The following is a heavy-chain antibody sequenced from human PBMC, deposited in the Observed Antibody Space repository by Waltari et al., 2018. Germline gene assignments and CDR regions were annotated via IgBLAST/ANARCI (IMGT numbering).Heavy chain of an antibody. CDR2: IIPIFGTA. D-gene: IGHD3-10*01. CDR3: ATHLGVQGANL. V-gene: IGHV1-69*13. J-gene: IGHJ5*02. Sequence: QVQLVQSGAEVQKPGSSATVSCKASGGTFSSYALRWLRQAPGQGLEWMGGIIPIFGTANYAQKFQGRVTITADESTSTAYMELSSLRSEDTAVYYCATHLGVQGANLWGQGTLVTVSS. CDR1: GGTFSSYA.